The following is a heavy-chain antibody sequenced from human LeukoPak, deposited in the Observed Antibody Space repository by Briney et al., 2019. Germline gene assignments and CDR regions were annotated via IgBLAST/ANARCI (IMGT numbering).Heavy chain of an antibody. V-gene: IGHV3-30-3*01. CDR2: ISYDGSNK. D-gene: IGHD4-17*01. Sequence: GGSLRLSCAASGFTFSSYAMHWVRQAPGKGLEWVAVISYDGSNKYYADSVKGRFTTSRDNSKNTLYLQMNSLRAEDTAVYYCAREQTDYGDYEPYDANWYFDLWGRGTLVTVSS. CDR1: GFTFSSYA. J-gene: IGHJ2*01. CDR3: AREQTDYGDYEPYDANWYFDL.